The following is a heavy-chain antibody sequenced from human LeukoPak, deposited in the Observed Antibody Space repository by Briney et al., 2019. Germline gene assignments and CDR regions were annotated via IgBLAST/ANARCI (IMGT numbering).Heavy chain of an antibody. J-gene: IGHJ4*02. CDR1: GFTFSSYW. CDR3: AREVYSYGLYYFDY. Sequence: PGGSLRLSCAASGFTFSSYWMHWVRQAPGKGLVWVSRINSDGSSTSYADSVKGRFTISRDNAKNTLYLQMNSLRAEDTAVYYCAREVYSYGLYYFDYWGQGTLVTVSS. D-gene: IGHD5-18*01. V-gene: IGHV3-74*01. CDR2: INSDGSST.